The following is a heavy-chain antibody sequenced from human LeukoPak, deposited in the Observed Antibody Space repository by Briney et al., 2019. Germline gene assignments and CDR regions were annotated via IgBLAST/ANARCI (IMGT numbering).Heavy chain of an antibody. CDR1: GGSISSHQ. Sequence: PSETLSLTCTVPGGSISSHQWSWIPPPPGKGLHWIGYIYYSGSTSYNPSLKSRVTITVDTSKNQFSLKLSSVTAADTAVYYCARMVPWELGDIFDIWGQGTMVTVSS. CDR2: IYYSGST. J-gene: IGHJ3*02. CDR3: ARMVPWELGDIFDI. V-gene: IGHV4-59*11. D-gene: IGHD1-26*01.